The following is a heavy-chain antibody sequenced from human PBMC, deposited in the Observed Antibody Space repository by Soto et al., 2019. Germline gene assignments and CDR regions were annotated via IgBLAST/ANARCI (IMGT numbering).Heavy chain of an antibody. D-gene: IGHD1-7*01. CDR2: IYYSGST. Sequence: SETLSLTCTVSGGSISSGGYYWSWIRQHPGKGLEWIGYIYYSGSTYYNPSLKSRVTISVDTSKNQFSLKLSSVTAADTAVYYCARDPLELTLGGAFDIWGQGTMVTVSS. J-gene: IGHJ3*02. CDR1: GGSISSGGYY. V-gene: IGHV4-31*03. CDR3: ARDPLELTLGGAFDI.